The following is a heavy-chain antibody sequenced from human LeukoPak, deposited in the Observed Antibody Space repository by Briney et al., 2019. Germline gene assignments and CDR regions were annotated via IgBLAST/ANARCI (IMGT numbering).Heavy chain of an antibody. CDR3: ARDAVGRYGDYEFYYYYMDV. CDR1: GFTFSSYE. Sequence: GGSLRLSCAASGFTFSSYEMNWVRQAPGKGLEWVSYISNSGGIIYYADSVKGRFTISRDNAKNSLYLQMNSLRAEDTAVYYCARDAVGRYGDYEFYYYYMDVWGKGTTVTISS. CDR2: ISNSGGII. V-gene: IGHV3-48*03. J-gene: IGHJ6*03. D-gene: IGHD4-17*01.